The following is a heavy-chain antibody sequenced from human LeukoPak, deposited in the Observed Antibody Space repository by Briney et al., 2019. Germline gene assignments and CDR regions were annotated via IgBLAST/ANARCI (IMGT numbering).Heavy chain of an antibody. CDR1: GYTFTGYY. Sequence: GASVKVSCKASGYTFTGYYMHGVRQAPGQGLEWMGWINPNSGGTNYAQKFQGRVTMTRDTSISTAYMELSRLRSDDTAVYYCARVDSSSWYMYNWFDPWGQGALVTVSS. V-gene: IGHV1-2*02. CDR2: INPNSGGT. J-gene: IGHJ5*02. D-gene: IGHD6-13*01. CDR3: ARVDSSSWYMYNWFDP.